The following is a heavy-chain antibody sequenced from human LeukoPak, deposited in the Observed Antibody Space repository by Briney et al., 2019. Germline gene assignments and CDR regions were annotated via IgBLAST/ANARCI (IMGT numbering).Heavy chain of an antibody. Sequence: PSETLSLTCTVSGGSISSGSYYWSWIRQPAGKGLEWIGRIYTSGSTNYNPSLKSRVTISVDTSKNQFSLKLSSVTAADTAVYYCVRDSPVRYFDWCIDYWGQGALVTVSS. D-gene: IGHD3-9*01. V-gene: IGHV4-61*02. CDR1: GGSISSGSYY. CDR3: VRDSPVRYFDWCIDY. CDR2: IYTSGST. J-gene: IGHJ4*02.